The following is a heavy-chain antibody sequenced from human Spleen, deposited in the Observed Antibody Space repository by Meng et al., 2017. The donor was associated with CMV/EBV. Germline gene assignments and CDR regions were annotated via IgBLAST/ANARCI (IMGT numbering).Heavy chain of an antibody. CDR3: ARVGVLGASKHFQN. Sequence: GGSLRLSCAASGFTFSSYSMNWVRQAPGKGLEWVSFISSSSSYIYYADSVKGRFTISRDNTKNSLYLQMNSLRAEDTAVYYCARVGVLGASKHFQNWGQGTLVTVSS. D-gene: IGHD1-26*01. V-gene: IGHV3-21*01. CDR2: ISSSSSYI. J-gene: IGHJ1*01. CDR1: GFTFSSYS.